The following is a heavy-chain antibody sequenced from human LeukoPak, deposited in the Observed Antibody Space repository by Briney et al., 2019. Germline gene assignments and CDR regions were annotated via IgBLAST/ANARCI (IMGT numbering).Heavy chain of an antibody. Sequence: PGGSLRLSCAASGFTFSDYYMSWVRQAPGKGLEWVSVIYSGGSTYYADSVKGRFTISRDNAKNSLYLQMNSLRAEDTAVYYCARSPSWAVAGSDFDYWGQGTLVTVSS. D-gene: IGHD6-19*01. CDR1: GFTFSDYY. CDR2: IYSGGST. CDR3: ARSPSWAVAGSDFDY. V-gene: IGHV3-66*01. J-gene: IGHJ4*02.